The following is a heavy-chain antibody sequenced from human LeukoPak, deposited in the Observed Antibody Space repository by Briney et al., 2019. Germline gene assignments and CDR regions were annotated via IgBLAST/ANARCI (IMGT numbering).Heavy chain of an antibody. J-gene: IGHJ6*03. Sequence: ASVKVSCKASGYTFTSYAMNWVRQAPGQGLEWMGWINTNTGNPTYAQGFTGRFVFSLDTSVSTAYLQISGLKAEDTAVYYCARRSYGDYDRSYYMDVWGKGTTVTVSS. CDR3: ARRSYGDYDRSYYMDV. CDR1: GYTFTSYA. V-gene: IGHV7-4-1*02. D-gene: IGHD4-17*01. CDR2: INTNTGNP.